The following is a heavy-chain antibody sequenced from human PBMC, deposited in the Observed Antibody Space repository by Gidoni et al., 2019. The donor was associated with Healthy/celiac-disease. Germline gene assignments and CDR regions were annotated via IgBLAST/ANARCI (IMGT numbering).Heavy chain of an antibody. CDR1: GFTFSSYG. CDR2: IGYDGSNK. D-gene: IGHD2-21*02. V-gene: IGHV3-33*01. CDR3: ARDTSTYCGGDCLRYYYYGMDV. J-gene: IGHJ6*02. Sequence: QVQLVESGGGVVQPWRSLRLSCAASGFTFSSYGLPGVRPAPGKGLEWLAVIGYDGSNKYYADSVKGRFTISRDNSKNTLYLQMNSLRAEDTAVYYCARDTSTYCGGDCLRYYYYGMDVWGQGTTVTVSS.